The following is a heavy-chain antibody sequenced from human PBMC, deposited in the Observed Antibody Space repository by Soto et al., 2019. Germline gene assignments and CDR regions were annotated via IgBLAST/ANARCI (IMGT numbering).Heavy chain of an antibody. D-gene: IGHD1-26*01. CDR2: ISTYNGKT. Sequence: ASVKVSCKTSGYTFTSHGISWVRQAPGQGLEWMGWISTYNGKTDYAQKFQGRVTMTADTRTSTVYMEVRSLRSDDTAVYYCARLLTEGATYREDAFDMWGQGTKVTASS. CDR3: ARLLTEGATYREDAFDM. J-gene: IGHJ3*02. V-gene: IGHV1-18*01. CDR1: GYTFTSHG.